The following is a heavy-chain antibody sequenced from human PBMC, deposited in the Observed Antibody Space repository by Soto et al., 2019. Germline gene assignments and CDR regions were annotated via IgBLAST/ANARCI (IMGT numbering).Heavy chain of an antibody. CDR1: GFTFSSYS. V-gene: IGHV3-21*01. J-gene: IGHJ4*02. D-gene: IGHD5-12*01. CDR2: ISSSSSYI. CDR3: ARDLGHSGYYSSGHFDY. Sequence: EVQLVESGGGLVKPGGSLRLSCAASGFTFSSYSMNWVRQAPGKGLEWVSSISSSSSYIYYADSVKGRFTISRDNAKNSRYLQMNSLRAEDTAVYYCARDLGHSGYYSSGHFDYWGQGTLVTVSS.